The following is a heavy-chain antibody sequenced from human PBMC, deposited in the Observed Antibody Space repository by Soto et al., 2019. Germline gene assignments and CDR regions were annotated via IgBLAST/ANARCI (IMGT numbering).Heavy chain of an antibody. CDR2: IYHSGST. CDR1: GYSISSGYY. CDR3: ARVGYCYGYWFDP. Sequence: SETLSLTCAVSGYSISSGYYWGWIRQPPGKGLEWIGSIYHSGSTYYNPSLKSRVTISVDTSKNQFSLKLSSVTAADTAVYYCARVGYCYGYWFDPWGQGTLVTVSS. J-gene: IGHJ5*02. D-gene: IGHD5-18*01. V-gene: IGHV4-38-2*01.